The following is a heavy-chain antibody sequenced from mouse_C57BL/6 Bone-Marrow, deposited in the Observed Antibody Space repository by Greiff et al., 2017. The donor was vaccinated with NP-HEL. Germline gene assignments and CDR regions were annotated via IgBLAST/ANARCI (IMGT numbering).Heavy chain of an antibody. V-gene: IGHV14-3*01. CDR1: GFTIKNSY. D-gene: IGHD1-1*01. CDR2: IDPANGNT. J-gene: IGHJ3*01. CDR3: ARWDGSSLAY. Sequence: VQLKQSVAELVRPGASVKLSCTASGFTIKNSYMHWVKQRPEQGLEWIGRIDPANGNTKYAPKFQGKATITADTSSNTAYLQLSSLTSEDTAIYYCARWDGSSLAYWGQGTRVTVSA.